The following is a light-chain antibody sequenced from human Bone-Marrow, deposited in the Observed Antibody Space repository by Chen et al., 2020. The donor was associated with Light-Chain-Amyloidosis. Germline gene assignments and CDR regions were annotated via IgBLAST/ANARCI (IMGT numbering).Light chain of an antibody. CDR3: ISHTSSGTLWV. CDR2: EVR. CDR1: SSDVGGYNL. V-gene: IGLV2-14*01. Sequence: QSALTQPASVSGSPGQSITISCTGTSSDVGGYNLVSWYQRYPGKAPKLMISEVRNRPSGVSNRFSGSKSGNTASLTISGLQAEDEADYYCISHTSSGTLWVFGGGTKLTVL. J-gene: IGLJ3*02.